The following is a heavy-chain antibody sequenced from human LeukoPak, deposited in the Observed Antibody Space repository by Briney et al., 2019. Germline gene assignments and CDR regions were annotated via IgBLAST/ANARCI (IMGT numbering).Heavy chain of an antibody. V-gene: IGHV1-69*13. D-gene: IGHD6-19*01. CDR2: IIPIFGTA. Sequence: VASVKVSCKASGYTFTSYGISWVRQAPGRGLEWMGGIIPIFGTANYAQKFQGRVTITADESTSTAYMELSSLRSEDTAVYYCARDLAGYSSGWGALNFDYGGQGPLVTVSS. CDR1: GYTFTSYG. CDR3: ARDLAGYSSGWGALNFDY. J-gene: IGHJ4*02.